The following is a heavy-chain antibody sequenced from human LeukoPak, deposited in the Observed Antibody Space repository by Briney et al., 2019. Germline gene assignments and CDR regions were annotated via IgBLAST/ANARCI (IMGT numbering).Heavy chain of an antibody. CDR1: GYTFTSYY. Sequence: ASVKVSCKASGYTFTSYYMHWVRQAPGQGLEWMGIINPSGGSTSYAQKFQGRVTMTRNTSISTAYMELSSLRSEDTAVYYCARGRRASRGYSYGSHYWGQGTLVTVSS. J-gene: IGHJ4*02. CDR2: INPSGGST. D-gene: IGHD5-18*01. CDR3: ARGRRASRGYSYGSHY. V-gene: IGHV1-46*01.